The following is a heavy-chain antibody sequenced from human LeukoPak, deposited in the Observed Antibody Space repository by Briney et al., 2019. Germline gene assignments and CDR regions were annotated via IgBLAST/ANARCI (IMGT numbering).Heavy chain of an antibody. Sequence: ASVKVSCTASGYTFTSYYMHWVRQAPGQGLEWMGIINPSGGSTNYAQKLQGRVTMTTDTSTSTAYMELRSLRSDDTAVYYCAREKDDFWSGYYFVGGGDAFDIWGQGTMVTVSS. CDR2: INPSGGST. D-gene: IGHD3-3*01. J-gene: IGHJ3*02. CDR1: GYTFTSYY. V-gene: IGHV1-46*01. CDR3: AREKDDFWSGYYFVGGGDAFDI.